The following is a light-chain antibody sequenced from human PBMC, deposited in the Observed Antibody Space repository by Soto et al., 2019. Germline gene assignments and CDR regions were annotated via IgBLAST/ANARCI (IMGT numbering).Light chain of an antibody. CDR1: QGISTY. J-gene: IGKJ1*01. V-gene: IGKV1-16*02. CDR3: QQYYRYPWT. Sequence: DIQMTQSPSSVSASVGDRVTITCRASQGISTYLGWYQQKPGKAPKSLIYSASSLQSGVPSKFSGVGSGTEFTLTNTDMPPDDFATYYCQQYYRYPWTFGKGTKVEI. CDR2: SAS.